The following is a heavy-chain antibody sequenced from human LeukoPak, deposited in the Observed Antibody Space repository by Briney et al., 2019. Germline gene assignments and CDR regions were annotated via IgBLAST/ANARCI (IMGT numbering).Heavy chain of an antibody. CDR3: AKDRDIVVVPAKRPRVPIDY. Sequence: GGALRLSCAASGVTFRSYAMSWVREAPGKGVEWGAFIRYDGSNKYYAYSVKGRFTISRDNSKNTLYLQMNSLRAEDTAVYYCAKDRDIVVVPAKRPRVPIDYWGQGTLVTVSS. D-gene: IGHD2-2*01. CDR2: IRYDGSNK. CDR1: GVTFRSYA. V-gene: IGHV3-30*02. J-gene: IGHJ4*02.